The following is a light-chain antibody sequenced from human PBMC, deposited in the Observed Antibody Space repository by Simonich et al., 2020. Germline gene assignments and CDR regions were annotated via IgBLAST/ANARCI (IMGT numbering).Light chain of an antibody. CDR2: DVS. J-gene: IGLJ3*02. CDR1: SSDVGGYNY. Sequence: QSALTQPASVSGSPGQSITISCTGTSSDVGGYNYVSWYQQHPGKAPKLMIYDVSKRPSGVSNRCSGSKSGNTASLTISGLQAEYEADYYCSSYTSSSTWVFGGGTKLTVL. V-gene: IGLV2-14*01. CDR3: SSYTSSSTWV.